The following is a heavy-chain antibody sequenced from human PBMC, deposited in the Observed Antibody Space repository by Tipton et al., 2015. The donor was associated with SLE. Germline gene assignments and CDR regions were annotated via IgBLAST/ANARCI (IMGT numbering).Heavy chain of an antibody. V-gene: IGHV4-59*11. CDR2: ILYSGGT. Sequence: TLSLTCDVSGYSIGSHHWTWIRQPPGKGLEWIGNILYSGGTNYSPFLNSRITISVDTSKNQLSLNVISMTAADTAVYYCARLAVAGMWHYFDFWGQGAPVTVSS. D-gene: IGHD6-19*01. J-gene: IGHJ4*02. CDR3: ARLAVAGMWHYFDF. CDR1: GYSIGSHH.